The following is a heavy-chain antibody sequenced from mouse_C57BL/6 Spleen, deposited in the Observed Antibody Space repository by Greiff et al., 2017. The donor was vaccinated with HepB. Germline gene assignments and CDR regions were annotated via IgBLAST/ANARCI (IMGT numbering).Heavy chain of an antibody. CDR1: GYTFTSYW. V-gene: IGHV1-52*01. J-gene: IGHJ4*01. CDR2: IDPSDSET. CDR3: ARLGSKDYDAMDY. Sequence: QVQLQQPGAELVRPGSSVKLSCKASGYTFTSYWMHWVKQRPIQGLEWIGNIDPSDSETHYNQKFKDKATLTVDKSSSTAYMQLSSLTSEDSAVYYCARLGSKDYDAMDYWGQGTSVTVSS.